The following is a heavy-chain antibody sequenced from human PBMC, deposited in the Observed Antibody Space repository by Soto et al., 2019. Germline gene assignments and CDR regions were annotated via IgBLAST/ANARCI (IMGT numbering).Heavy chain of an antibody. Sequence: QVQLVQSGAEVKKPGASVKVSCKTSGYTFIRYAIHWVRQAPGQTLEWMGWINAGNGDTKVSQKYQDRRTITRDTSASTVYMEMSSLRSEDTAVYYCARVRSGLGWDSWGQGTLVTVSS. D-gene: IGHD3-10*01. CDR2: INAGNGDT. CDR3: ARVRSGLGWDS. J-gene: IGHJ4*02. V-gene: IGHV1-3*01. CDR1: GYTFIRYA.